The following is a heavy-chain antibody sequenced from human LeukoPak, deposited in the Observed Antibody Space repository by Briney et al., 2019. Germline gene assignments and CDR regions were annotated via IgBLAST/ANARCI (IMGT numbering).Heavy chain of an antibody. D-gene: IGHD3-22*01. V-gene: IGHV3-23*01. J-gene: IGHJ2*01. CDR2: ISGSGGST. Sequence: GGSLRLSCAASGFTFSSYAMSWVRQAPGKGLGWVSAISGSGGSTYYADSVKGRFTISRDNSKNTLYLQMNSLRAEDTAVYYCAKEGLPLNSSGYYEYWYFDLWGRGTLVTVSS. CDR1: GFTFSSYA. CDR3: AKEGLPLNSSGYYEYWYFDL.